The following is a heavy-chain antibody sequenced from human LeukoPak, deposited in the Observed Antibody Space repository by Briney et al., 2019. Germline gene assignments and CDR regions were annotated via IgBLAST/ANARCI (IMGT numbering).Heavy chain of an antibody. J-gene: IGHJ4*02. V-gene: IGHV3-23*01. CDR2: ITGDGTTT. CDR1: GLTFSNHG. Sequence: GGSLRLSCEASGLTFSNHGMSWVRQAPGKGLQWVSAITGDGTTTYYADSVKGRFTISRDNSKNMLYLQMSSLRAEDTAVYYCAKMNGYFGYWGQGALVPVSS. CDR3: AKMNGYFGY. D-gene: IGHD1-1*01.